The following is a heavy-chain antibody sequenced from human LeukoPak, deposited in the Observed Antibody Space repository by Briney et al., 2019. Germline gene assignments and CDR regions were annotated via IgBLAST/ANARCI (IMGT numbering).Heavy chain of an antibody. V-gene: IGHV3-74*01. D-gene: IGHD5/OR15-5a*01. CDR3: ARGVYDLFRDYYYYMDV. CDR2: INSDGSST. CDR1: GFTFSSYW. J-gene: IGHJ6*03. Sequence: GGPLRLSCAASGFTFSSYWMHWVRQAPGKELMWVSRINSDGSSTSYADSVKGRFTISRDNAKNTLYLQMNSLRAEDTAVYYCARGVYDLFRDYYYYMDVWGKGTTVTVSS.